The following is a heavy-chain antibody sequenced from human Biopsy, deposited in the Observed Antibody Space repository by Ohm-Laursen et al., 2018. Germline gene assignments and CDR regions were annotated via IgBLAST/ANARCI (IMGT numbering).Heavy chain of an antibody. J-gene: IGHJ4*02. CDR2: IYYSGTT. V-gene: IGHV4-31*03. Sequence: SQTLSLTCRVSDFPLSSGAFYWSWIRHRPGKGLEWIGYIYYSGTTSFNPSLKSRVTMSVDTSANHFSLKLNSVTAADTALYYCARSPASTWTGYFESWGQGSLVTVSS. D-gene: IGHD6-13*01. CDR3: ARSPASTWTGYFES. CDR1: DFPLSSGAFY.